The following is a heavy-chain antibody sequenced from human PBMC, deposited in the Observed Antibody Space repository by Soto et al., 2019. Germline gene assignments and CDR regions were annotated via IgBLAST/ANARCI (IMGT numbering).Heavy chain of an antibody. J-gene: IGHJ6*02. Sequence: XGSLKISCKGYGYSFTSYWISWVHQMPGKGLEWMGRIDPSDSYTNYSPSFQGHVTISADKSISTAYLQWSSLKASDTAMYYCARLGELYGMDVWGQGTTVTVYS. CDR1: GYSFTSYW. CDR2: IDPSDSYT. V-gene: IGHV5-10-1*01. D-gene: IGHD1-26*01. CDR3: ARLGELYGMDV.